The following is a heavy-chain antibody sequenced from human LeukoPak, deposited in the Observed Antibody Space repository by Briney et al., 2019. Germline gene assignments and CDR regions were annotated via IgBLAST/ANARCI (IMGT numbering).Heavy chain of an antibody. CDR2: ISGSGGST. Sequence: GGSLRLSCAASGFTFSSYAMSGLRQAGGKGLDGVSGISGSGGSTYYADSVKGRFTISTDNSKNTLYLQMNRLRAKDMAVYYCAKETGYSGYDYGDYWGQGTLVTASS. V-gene: IGHV3-23*01. J-gene: IGHJ4*02. D-gene: IGHD5-12*01. CDR1: GFTFSSYA. CDR3: AKETGYSGYDYGDY.